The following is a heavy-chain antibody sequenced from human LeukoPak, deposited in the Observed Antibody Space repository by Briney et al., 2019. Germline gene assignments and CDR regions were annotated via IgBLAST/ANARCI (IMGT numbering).Heavy chain of an antibody. CDR3: YIPYYDTSAYKGY. CDR1: RFTFSSYA. D-gene: IGHD3-22*01. CDR2: ISGSGGST. J-gene: IGHJ4*02. V-gene: IGHV3-23*01. Sequence: GGSLRLSCAASRFTFSSYAMSWVRQAPGKGLEWVSAISGSGGSTYYADSVKGRFTISRGNSKNTLYLQMNSLRAEDTAVYYCYIPYYDTSAYKGYWGQGTLVTVSS.